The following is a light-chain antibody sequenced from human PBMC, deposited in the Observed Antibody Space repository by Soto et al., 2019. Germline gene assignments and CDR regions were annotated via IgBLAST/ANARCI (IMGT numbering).Light chain of an antibody. CDR2: GNI. J-gene: IGLJ2*01. Sequence: QSVLTQPPSVSGAPGQRVTISCTGSSSNIGAHYDVHWYQQLPGTAPKLLIYGNINRPSGVPDRFSGSRSDTSASLAITGLQAEDEADYYCQSYDSSLSGVVFGGGTKLTVL. V-gene: IGLV1-40*01. CDR1: SSNIGAHYD. CDR3: QSYDSSLSGVV.